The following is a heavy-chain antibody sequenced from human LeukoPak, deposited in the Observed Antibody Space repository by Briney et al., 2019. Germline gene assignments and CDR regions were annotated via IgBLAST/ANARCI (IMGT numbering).Heavy chain of an antibody. V-gene: IGHV3-23*01. J-gene: IGHJ4*02. D-gene: IGHD2-21*02. CDR3: AKDGVYCGGDCTADFDY. Sequence: GGSLRLSCAASGFTFSSYAMSWVRQAPGKGLEWVSAISGSGGSTYYADSVKGRFTISRDNSKNTLYLQMNSLRAEDTAVYYCAKDGVYCGGDCTADFDYWGQGTLVTVSS. CDR1: GFTFSSYA. CDR2: ISGSGGST.